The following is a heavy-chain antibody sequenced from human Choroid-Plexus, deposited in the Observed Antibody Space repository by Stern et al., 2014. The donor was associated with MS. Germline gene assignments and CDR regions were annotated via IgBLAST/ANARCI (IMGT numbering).Heavy chain of an antibody. V-gene: IGHV3-30*18. D-gene: IGHD2/OR15-2a*01. CDR3: AKDRQYLTYFFDH. CDR1: GFTFGRCA. J-gene: IGHJ5*02. Sequence: VQLVESGGGVVQPGRPLRLSCVVSGFTFGRCAMHWGPQAPGKGLEWVPGVSYDGSNKYYADSVKGRFNISRDNSQNTLYMQMSSLRHEDTAVYYGAKDRQYLTYFFDHWGQGSLVTVSS. CDR2: VSYDGSNK.